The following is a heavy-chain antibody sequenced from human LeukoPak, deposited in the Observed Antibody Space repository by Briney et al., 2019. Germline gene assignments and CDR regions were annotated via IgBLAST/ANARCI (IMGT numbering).Heavy chain of an antibody. CDR1: GYTFTSYY. CDR3: ARGERDSYGYVWVDY. D-gene: IGHD5-18*01. CDR2: INPSGGST. Sequence: GASAKVSCKASGYTFTSYYMHWVRQAPGQGLEWMGIINPSGGSTSYAQKFQGRVTMTRDTSTSTVYMELSSLRSEDTAVYYCARGERDSYGYVWVDYWGQGTLVTVSS. V-gene: IGHV1-46*01. J-gene: IGHJ4*02.